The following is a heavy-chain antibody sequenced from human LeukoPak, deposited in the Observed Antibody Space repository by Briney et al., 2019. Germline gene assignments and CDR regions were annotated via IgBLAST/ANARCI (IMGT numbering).Heavy chain of an antibody. CDR1: GGSIRSGDYY. Sequence: PSETLSLTCTVSGGSIRSGDYYWSWIRQHPGKGLEWIGYIYYSGSTYYNPSLKSRLTISVDTSKNQFSLKLSSVTAADTAVYHCARDFSAYGHFDYWGQGTLVTVSS. J-gene: IGHJ4*02. V-gene: IGHV4-31*03. D-gene: IGHD5-12*01. CDR3: ARDFSAYGHFDY. CDR2: IYYSGST.